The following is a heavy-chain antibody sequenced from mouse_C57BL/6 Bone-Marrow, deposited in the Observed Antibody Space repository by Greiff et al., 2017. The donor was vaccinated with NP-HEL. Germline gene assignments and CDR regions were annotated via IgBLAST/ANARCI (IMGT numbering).Heavy chain of an antibody. V-gene: IGHV5-17*01. J-gene: IGHJ1*03. Sequence: EVQLVESGGGLVKPGGSLKLSCAASGFTFSDYGMHWVRQAPEKGLEWVAYISSGSSTIYYADTVKGRFTISRDNAKNTLFLQMTSLRSEDTAMYYCVRFDYDDGPCYWYFDVWGTGTTVTVSS. CDR3: VRFDYDDGPCYWYFDV. CDR2: ISSGSSTI. D-gene: IGHD2-4*01. CDR1: GFTFSDYG.